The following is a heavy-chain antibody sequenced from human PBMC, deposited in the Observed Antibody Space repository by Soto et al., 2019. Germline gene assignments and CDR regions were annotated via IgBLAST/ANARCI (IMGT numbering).Heavy chain of an antibody. D-gene: IGHD1-26*01. J-gene: IGHJ6*02. V-gene: IGHV3-23*01. CDR1: GFTFNNYA. Sequence: PGGSLRLSCAASGFTFNNYAMSWVRQAPGKGLEWVSGIDYSGGGTYYADSVKGQFTISRDNSENTVYVKMNSLRAEDTAIYYCARERVPSGTHLFFDYGMDVWGQGTTVTVSS. CDR3: ARERVPSGTHLFFDYGMDV. CDR2: IDYSGGGT.